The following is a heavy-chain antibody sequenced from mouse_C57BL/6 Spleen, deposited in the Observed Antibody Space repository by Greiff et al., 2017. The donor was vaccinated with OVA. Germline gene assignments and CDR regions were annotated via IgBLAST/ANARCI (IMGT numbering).Heavy chain of an antibody. CDR3: AREGSWDYFDD. CDR2: ISYDGSN. V-gene: IGHV3-6*01. CDR1: GYSITSGYY. J-gene: IGHJ2*01. Sequence: ESGPGLVKPSQSLSLTCSVTGYSITSGYYWNWIRQFPGNKLEWMGYISYDGSNNYNPSLKNRISITRDTSKNQFFLKLNSVTTEDTATYYCAREGSWDYFDDWGQGTTLTVSS. D-gene: IGHD4-1*01.